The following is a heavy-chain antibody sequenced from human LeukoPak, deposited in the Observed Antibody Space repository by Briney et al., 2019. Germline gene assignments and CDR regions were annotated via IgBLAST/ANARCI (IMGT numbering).Heavy chain of an antibody. J-gene: IGHJ5*02. D-gene: IGHD6-19*01. Sequence: PSETLSLTCTVSGGSISSYYWSWIRQPPGKGLEWIGYIYYSGSTNYNPSLKSRVTMSVDTSKNQFSLKLSSVTAADTAEYYCARGQWPWSSWFDPWGQGTLVTVSS. V-gene: IGHV4-59*12. CDR2: IYYSGST. CDR1: GGSISSYY. CDR3: ARGQWPWSSWFDP.